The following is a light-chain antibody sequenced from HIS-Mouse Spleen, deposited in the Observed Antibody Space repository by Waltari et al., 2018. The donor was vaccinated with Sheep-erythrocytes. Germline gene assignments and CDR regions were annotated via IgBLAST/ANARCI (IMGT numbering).Light chain of an antibody. CDR1: SRYSNYN. CDR2: VGTGGIVG. J-gene: IGLJ1*01. Sequence: QPVLTQPPSASASLGASVTLTCPLSSRYSNYNVDWYQPRPGKGPRFVMRVGTGGIVGSKGDGIPDRFSVLGSGLNRYLTIKNIQEEDESDYHCGADHGSGSNFVYVFGTGTKVTVL. CDR3: GADHGSGSNFVYV. V-gene: IGLV9-49*01.